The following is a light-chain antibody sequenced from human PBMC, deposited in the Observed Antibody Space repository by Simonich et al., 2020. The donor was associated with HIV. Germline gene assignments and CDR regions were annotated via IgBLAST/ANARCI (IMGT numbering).Light chain of an antibody. Sequence: DIQMTQSPSTRSASVGDRVTNTCRASQSISSWLAWYQQKPGKAPKLLIFKASSLESGVPSRFSGSGSGTEFTLTISSLQPDDFATYYCQQYNRYSRTFGQGTKVEIK. CDR2: KAS. CDR1: QSISSW. V-gene: IGKV1-5*03. CDR3: QQYNRYSRT. J-gene: IGKJ1*01.